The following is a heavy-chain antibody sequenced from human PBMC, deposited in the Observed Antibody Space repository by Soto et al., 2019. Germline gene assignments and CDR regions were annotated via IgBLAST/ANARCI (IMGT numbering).Heavy chain of an antibody. CDR3: AKPPMYSSSQYYFDY. CDR1: GFTFSSYA. CDR2: ISGSGGST. D-gene: IGHD6-13*01. V-gene: IGHV3-23*01. Sequence: GGSLRLSCAASGFTFSSYAMSWVRQAPGKGLEWVSAISGSGGSTYYADSVKGRFTISRDNSKNTLYLQMNSLRAEDTAVYYCAKPPMYSSSQYYFDYWGQGTLVTVSS. J-gene: IGHJ4*02.